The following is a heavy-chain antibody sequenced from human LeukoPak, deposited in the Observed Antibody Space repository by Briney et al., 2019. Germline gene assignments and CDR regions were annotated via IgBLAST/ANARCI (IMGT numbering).Heavy chain of an antibody. V-gene: IGHV4-59*01. J-gene: IGHJ6*03. Sequence: SETLSLTCTVSGGSIGSYYWSWIRQPPGKGLEWIGYIYYSGSTNYNPSLKSRVTISVDTSKNQFSLKLSSVTAADTAVYYCARVGGYCTNGVCYAPLPYYYYYYYYMDVWGKGTTVTVSS. CDR2: IYYSGST. CDR1: GGSIGSYY. D-gene: IGHD2-8*01. CDR3: ARVGGYCTNGVCYAPLPYYYYYYYYMDV.